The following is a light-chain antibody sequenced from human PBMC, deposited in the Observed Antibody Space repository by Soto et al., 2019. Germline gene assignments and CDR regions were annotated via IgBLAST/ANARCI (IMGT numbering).Light chain of an antibody. CDR3: QQYNDWPRT. CDR1: QSFRGL. J-gene: IGKJ5*01. CDR2: GAS. Sequence: EVVLTQSPVTLSLSPGERATLSCRASQSFRGLLAWYQHKPGQAPRLLIYGASTTATDVPPRFSGSGSGTEFTLTISNLQSEDFAVYYCQQYNDWPRTFGQGTRLEI. V-gene: IGKV3-15*01.